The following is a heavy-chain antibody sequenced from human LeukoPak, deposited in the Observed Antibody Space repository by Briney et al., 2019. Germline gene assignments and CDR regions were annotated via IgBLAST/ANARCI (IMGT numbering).Heavy chain of an antibody. CDR3: ATFYGGNVVGFLNY. CDR2: INTNTGNP. CDR1: GYTFTSYA. D-gene: IGHD4-23*01. V-gene: IGHV7-4-1*02. J-gene: IGHJ4*02. Sequence: ASVKVSCKASGYTFTSYAMNWVRQAPGQGLEWMGWINTNTGNPTYAQGFTGRFVFSLDTSVSTAYLPISSLKAEDTAVYYCATFYGGNVVGFLNYWGQGTLVTVSS.